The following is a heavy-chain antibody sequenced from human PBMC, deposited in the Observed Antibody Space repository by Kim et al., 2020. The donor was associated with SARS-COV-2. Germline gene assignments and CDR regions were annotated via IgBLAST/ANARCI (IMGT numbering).Heavy chain of an antibody. CDR2: IYPGDSDT. CDR3: ARSAVAGTFATPTDY. Sequence: GESLKISCKGSGYSFTSYWIGWVRQMPGKGLEWMGIIYPGDSDTRYSPSFQGQVTISADKSISTAYLQWSSLKASDTAMYYCARSAVAGTFATPTDYWGQGTLVTVSS. V-gene: IGHV5-51*01. D-gene: IGHD6-19*01. CDR1: GYSFTSYW. J-gene: IGHJ4*02.